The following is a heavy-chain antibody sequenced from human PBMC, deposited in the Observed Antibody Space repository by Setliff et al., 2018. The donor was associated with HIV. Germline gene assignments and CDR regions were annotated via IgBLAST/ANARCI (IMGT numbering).Heavy chain of an antibody. CDR1: GFRFETFG. V-gene: IGHV3-30*02. Sequence: LRLSCAASGFRFETFGMYWVRQAPGKGLEWVAFIRYDGDNKYYADSVKGRFTISRDNSKNTLYLQMNSLRAKDAAVYYCAKAFGYCSGGSCPVLMDVWGKGTTVTVSS. D-gene: IGHD2-15*01. CDR3: AKAFGYCSGGSCPVLMDV. CDR2: IRYDGDNK. J-gene: IGHJ6*03.